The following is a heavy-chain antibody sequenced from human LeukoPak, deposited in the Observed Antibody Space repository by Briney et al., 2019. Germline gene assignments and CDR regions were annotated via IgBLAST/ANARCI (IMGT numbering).Heavy chain of an antibody. V-gene: IGHV3-21*01. Sequence: PGGSLRLSCAASGFTFSSYSMNWVRQAPGKGLEWVSSISSSSSYIYYADSVKGRFTISRDNAKNSLCLQMNSLRAEDTAVYYCARDRGSTFDYWGQGTLVTVSS. D-gene: IGHD2-15*01. J-gene: IGHJ4*02. CDR2: ISSSSSYI. CDR3: ARDRGSTFDY. CDR1: GFTFSSYS.